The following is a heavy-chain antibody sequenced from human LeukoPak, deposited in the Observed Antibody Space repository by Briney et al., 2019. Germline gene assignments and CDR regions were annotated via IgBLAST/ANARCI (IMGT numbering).Heavy chain of an antibody. CDR1: GYTFTGYY. Sequence: VASVKVSCKASGYTFTGYYMHWVRQAPGQGLEWMGRINPNSGGTNYAQMFQGRVTMTRDTSISTAYMELSRLRSDDTAVYYCARDGSYDSSGYYNYWGQGTLVTVSS. D-gene: IGHD3-22*01. V-gene: IGHV1-2*06. J-gene: IGHJ4*02. CDR3: ARDGSYDSSGYYNY. CDR2: INPNSGGT.